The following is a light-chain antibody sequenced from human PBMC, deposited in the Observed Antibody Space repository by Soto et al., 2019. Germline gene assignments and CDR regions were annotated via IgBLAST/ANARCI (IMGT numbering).Light chain of an antibody. CDR3: QQYDTSPST. Sequence: EIVLTQSPGTLSLSPGERATLSCRASQSLSNNYLAWYQQRPGQAPRLLIYGASSMATDIPDRFSGSGSGTDFTLTISRLEPDDFAVFYCQQYDTSPSTFGQGTKLEIK. J-gene: IGKJ2*02. CDR2: GAS. V-gene: IGKV3-20*01. CDR1: QSLSNNY.